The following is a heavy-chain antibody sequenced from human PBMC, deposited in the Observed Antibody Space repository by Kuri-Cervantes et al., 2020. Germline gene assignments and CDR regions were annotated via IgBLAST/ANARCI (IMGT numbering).Heavy chain of an antibody. CDR2: IYTSGST. V-gene: IGHV4-4*07. D-gene: IGHD3-10*01. CDR1: GGSISSYY. CDR3: ARDAASMVRGVILYYYGMDV. Sequence: ESLKISCTVSGGSISSYYWSWIRQPAGKGLEWIGRIYTSGSTSYNPSLKSRVTMSVDTSKNQFSLKLSSVTAADTAVYYRARDAASMVRGVILYYYGMDVWGQGTTVTVSS. J-gene: IGHJ6*02.